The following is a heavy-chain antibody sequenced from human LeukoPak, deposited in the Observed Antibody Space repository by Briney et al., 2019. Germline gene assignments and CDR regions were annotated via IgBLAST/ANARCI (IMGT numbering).Heavy chain of an antibody. CDR3: ARQSIVARSEDS. Sequence: PSETLSLTCTVSGGSISSSSYYWGWIRQPPGKGLEWIVSIYYSGSTYYNPSLKSRVTISVDTSTNQFSLKLSSVTAADTAVYYCARQSIVARSEDSWGQGTPVTVSS. CDR1: GGSISSSSYY. D-gene: IGHD3-22*01. V-gene: IGHV4-39*01. J-gene: IGHJ4*02. CDR2: IYYSGST.